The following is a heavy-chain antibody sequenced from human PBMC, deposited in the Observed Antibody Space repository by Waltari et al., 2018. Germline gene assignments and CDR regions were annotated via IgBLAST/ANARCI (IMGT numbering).Heavy chain of an antibody. J-gene: IGHJ4*02. CDR3: ARMGATVLKSIDF. D-gene: IGHD4-4*01. Sequence: EVQLVESGGGLVQPGGCLGLSCEASGFTFRDYCMTWVGQAPAMGLEWLATKHQEGIDQYYLDPVKGRFTISRDNAKNSIYLRMDSLRAEDTAFYYCARMGATVLKSIDFWGQGTLVTVSS. CDR2: KHQEGIDQ. CDR1: GFTFRDYC. V-gene: IGHV3-7*03.